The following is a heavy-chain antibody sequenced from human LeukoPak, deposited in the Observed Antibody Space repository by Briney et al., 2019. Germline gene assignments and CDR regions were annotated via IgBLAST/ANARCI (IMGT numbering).Heavy chain of an antibody. CDR3: ARERYYYYYMDV. CDR2: IKQDGSEK. J-gene: IGHJ6*03. V-gene: IGHV3-7*01. CDR1: GFTFSSYW. Sequence: GGSLRLSCAASGFTFSSYWMTWVRQAPGKGLEWVANIKQDGSEKFYVDSVKGRFTISRDNAKNSLYLQMNSLKADDTAVYYCARERYYYYYMDVWGKGTTVTISS.